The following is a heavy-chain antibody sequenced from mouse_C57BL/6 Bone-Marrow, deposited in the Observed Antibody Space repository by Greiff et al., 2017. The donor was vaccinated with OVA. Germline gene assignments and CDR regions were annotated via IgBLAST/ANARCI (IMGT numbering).Heavy chain of an antibody. CDR3: ARTDYGSSPSYWYFDV. V-gene: IGHV5-17*01. CDR1: GFTFSDYG. D-gene: IGHD1-1*01. Sequence: VKLVESGGGLVKPGGSLKLSCAASGFTFSDYGMHWVRQAPEKGLEWVAYISSGSGTIYYADTVKGRFTISRDNAKNTLFLQMTSLRSEDTAMYYCARTDYGSSPSYWYFDVWGTGTTVTVSS. J-gene: IGHJ1*03. CDR2: ISSGSGTI.